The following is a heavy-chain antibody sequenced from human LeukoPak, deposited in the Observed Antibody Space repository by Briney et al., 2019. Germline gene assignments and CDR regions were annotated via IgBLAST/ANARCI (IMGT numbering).Heavy chain of an antibody. D-gene: IGHD2-2*01. Sequence: GGSLRLSCAASGFTFSSYSMNWVRQAPGKGLEWVSSISSSSYIYYADSVKGRFTISRDNAKNSLYLQMNSLRAEDTAVYYCARNVGYCSSTSCYGYMDVWGKGTTVTVSS. V-gene: IGHV3-21*01. CDR1: GFTFSSYS. CDR2: ISSSSYI. J-gene: IGHJ6*03. CDR3: ARNVGYCSSTSCYGYMDV.